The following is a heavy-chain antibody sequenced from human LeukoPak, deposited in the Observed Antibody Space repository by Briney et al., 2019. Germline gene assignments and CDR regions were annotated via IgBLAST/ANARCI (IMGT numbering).Heavy chain of an antibody. CDR1: GYTFTSYG. CDR2: ISANNGNT. V-gene: IGHV1-18*01. D-gene: IGHD3-22*01. Sequence: ASVKVSCKASGYTFTSYGISWVRQAPGQGLEWMGWISANNGNTNYAQNLQGRVTMTTDTSTGTAYTELRRLTTDDTAVYYCARDRVVVARDVDYWGQGTLVTVSS. CDR3: ARDRVVVARDVDY. J-gene: IGHJ4*02.